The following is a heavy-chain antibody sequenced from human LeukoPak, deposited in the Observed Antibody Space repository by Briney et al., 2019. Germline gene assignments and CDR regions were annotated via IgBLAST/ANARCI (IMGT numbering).Heavy chain of an antibody. D-gene: IGHD6-13*01. V-gene: IGHV4-34*01. CDR3: ARRGAAAAIDY. CDR1: GGSFSGYY. J-gene: IGHJ4*02. Sequence: SETLSLTCAVYGGSFSGYYWSWLRQPPGKGLEWIGEINHRGSTNYNPSLKSRVTISVDTSKNQFSLKLSSVTAADTAVYYCARRGAAAAIDYWGQGTLVTVSS. CDR2: INHRGST.